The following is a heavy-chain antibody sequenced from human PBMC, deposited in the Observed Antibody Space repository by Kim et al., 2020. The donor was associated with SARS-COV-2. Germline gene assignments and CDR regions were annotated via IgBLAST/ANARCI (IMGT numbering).Heavy chain of an antibody. V-gene: IGHV4-31*03. CDR3: ARDQRRGSGYGLVFPRNAFDI. D-gene: IGHD5-12*01. CDR2: IYYSGST. Sequence: SETLSLTCTVSGGSISSGGYYWSWIRQHPGKGLEWIGYIYYSGSTYYNPSLKSRVTISVDTSKNQFSLKLSSVTAADTAVYYCARDQRRGSGYGLVFPRNAFDIWGQGTMVTVSS. CDR1: GGSISSGGYY. J-gene: IGHJ3*02.